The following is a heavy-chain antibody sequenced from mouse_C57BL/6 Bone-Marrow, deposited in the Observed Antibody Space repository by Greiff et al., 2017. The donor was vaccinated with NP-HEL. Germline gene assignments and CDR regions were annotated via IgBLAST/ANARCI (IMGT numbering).Heavy chain of an antibody. V-gene: IGHV3-6*01. D-gene: IGHD2-2*01. CDR1: GYSITSGYY. CDR3: ARALYGYDWFAY. J-gene: IGHJ3*01. CDR2: ISYDGSN. Sequence: ESGPGLVKPSQSLSLTCSVTGYSITSGYYWNWIRQFPGNKLEWMGYISYDGSNNYNPSLKNRISITRDTSKNQFFLKLNSVTTEDTATYYCARALYGYDWFAYWGQGTLVTVSA.